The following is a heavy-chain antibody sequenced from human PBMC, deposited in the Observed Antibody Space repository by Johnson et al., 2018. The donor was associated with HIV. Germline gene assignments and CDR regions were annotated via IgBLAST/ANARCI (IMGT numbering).Heavy chain of an antibody. CDR2: IKSKTDGGTT. V-gene: IGHV3-15*01. Sequence: VQLVESGGGLVQPGGSLRLSCAVSGFTFSTYWMTWVRQAPGKGLEWVGRIKSKTDGGTTDYAAPVKGRFTISRDDSKNTLYLQMNSLKTEDTAVYYCTTGGGNCGGDCYSGSDAFEIWGQGTMVTVSS. D-gene: IGHD2-21*02. J-gene: IGHJ3*02. CDR3: TTGGGNCGGDCYSGSDAFEI. CDR1: GFTFSTYW.